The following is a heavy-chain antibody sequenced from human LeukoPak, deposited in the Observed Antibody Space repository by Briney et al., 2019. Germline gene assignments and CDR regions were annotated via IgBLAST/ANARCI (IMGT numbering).Heavy chain of an antibody. V-gene: IGHV4-59*08. CDR3: ASQGGSGTLVYFQH. CDR2: IYYSGST. D-gene: IGHD2-15*01. J-gene: IGHJ1*01. Sequence: SETLSLTCTVSGGSISSYYWSWIRQPPVKGLEWIGYIYYSGSTNYNPSLKSRVTISVDTSKNQFSLKLSSVTAADTAVYYCASQGGSGTLVYFQHWGQGTLVTVSS. CDR1: GGSISSYY.